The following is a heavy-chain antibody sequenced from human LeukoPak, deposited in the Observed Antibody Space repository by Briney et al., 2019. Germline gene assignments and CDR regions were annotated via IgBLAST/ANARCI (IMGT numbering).Heavy chain of an antibody. CDR3: ARGLGYYFDY. Sequence: SETLSLTCAVYGGSFSGYYWSWIRQPPGKGLEWIGEINHSGSTNYSPSLKSRVTISVDTSKNQFSLKLSSVTAADTAVYYCARGLGYYFDYWGQGTLVTVSS. CDR2: INHSGST. CDR1: GGSFSGYY. D-gene: IGHD3-16*01. V-gene: IGHV4-34*01. J-gene: IGHJ4*02.